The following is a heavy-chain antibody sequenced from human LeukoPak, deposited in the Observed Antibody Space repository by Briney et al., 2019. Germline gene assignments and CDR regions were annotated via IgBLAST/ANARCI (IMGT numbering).Heavy chain of an antibody. CDR2: ISAYNGNT. Sequence: ASVKVSCKASGYTFTSYGISWVRQAPGQGLEWMGWISAYNGNTNYAQKLQGRVTMTTDTSTSTAYMELRSLRSDDTAVYYCARDPDVGGGWEGAFDIWGQGTMVTVSS. CDR1: GYTFTSYG. V-gene: IGHV1-18*01. D-gene: IGHD1-26*01. J-gene: IGHJ3*02. CDR3: ARDPDVGGGWEGAFDI.